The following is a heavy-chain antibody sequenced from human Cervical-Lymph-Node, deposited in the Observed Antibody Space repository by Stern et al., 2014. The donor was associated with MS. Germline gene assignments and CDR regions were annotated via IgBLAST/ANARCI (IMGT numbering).Heavy chain of an antibody. CDR3: AREGGDDFWTGYPIDY. CDR2: ITDNGDGT. V-gene: IGHV3-64*07. Sequence: EVQLLESGGGLVQPGGSLRLSCAASGFTFSEYPMHWVRQTPGKGLEHLSTITDNGDGTFYADSAKGRFTMSRDNSKNTLYLQMDSLRTDDMGVYYCAREGGDDFWTGYPIDYWGQGTLVTVSS. D-gene: IGHD3/OR15-3a*01. J-gene: IGHJ4*02. CDR1: GFTFSEYP.